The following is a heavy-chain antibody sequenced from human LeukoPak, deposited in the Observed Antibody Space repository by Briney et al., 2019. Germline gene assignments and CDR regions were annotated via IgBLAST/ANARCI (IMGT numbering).Heavy chain of an antibody. CDR3: ARDLIAVRPGWFDP. CDR2: ISSYNGNT. V-gene: IGHV1-18*01. CDR1: GYTFTTYG. D-gene: IGHD6-6*01. J-gene: IGHJ5*02. Sequence: GASVQVSCKASGYTFTTYGINWVRQAPGQGRDGMGLISSYNGNTNYAQKFQDRVTMTTDTYTSAAYMELRSLRSDDTAVYYCARDLIAVRPGWFDPWGQGTLVTVSS.